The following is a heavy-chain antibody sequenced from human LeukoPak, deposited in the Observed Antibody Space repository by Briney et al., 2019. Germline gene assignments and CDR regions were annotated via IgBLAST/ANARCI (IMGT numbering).Heavy chain of an antibody. Sequence: PGGSLRLSCAASGFTFSSYGMSWVRQAPGKGLEWVSAISGSGGSTYYADSVKGRFTISRDNSKNTLYLQMNSLRAEDTAVYYCAKWDTYYDSSGYYFYWDQGTLVTVSS. CDR1: GFTFSSYG. J-gene: IGHJ4*02. D-gene: IGHD3-22*01. CDR2: ISGSGGST. V-gene: IGHV3-23*01. CDR3: AKWDTYYDSSGYYFY.